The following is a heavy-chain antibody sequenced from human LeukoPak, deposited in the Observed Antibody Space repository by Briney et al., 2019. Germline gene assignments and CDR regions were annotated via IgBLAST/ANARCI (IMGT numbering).Heavy chain of an antibody. CDR3: ARLGYGGGINNDY. J-gene: IGHJ4*02. D-gene: IGHD4-23*01. CDR2: ISYDGSNK. V-gene: IGHV3-30-3*01. CDR1: GFTFSSYA. Sequence: GGSLRLSCAASGFTFSSYAMHWVRQAPGKGLEWVAVISYDGSNKYYADSVKGRFTISRDNSKNTLYLQMNSLRAEDTAVYYCARLGYGGGINNDYWGQGTLVTVSS.